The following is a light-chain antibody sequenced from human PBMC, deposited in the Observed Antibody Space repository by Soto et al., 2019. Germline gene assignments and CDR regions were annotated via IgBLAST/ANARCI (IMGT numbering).Light chain of an antibody. V-gene: IGKV1-5*01. J-gene: IGKJ5*01. Sequence: DIQMTQSPSTLSAAVGDRVTITCRASQSIVTWLAWYQHRPGKAPSLLIYDASTLRSGVPSRFSGSGSGTEFTLTISSLQADDFATYYCQQSDTYPLTFGQGTRLEI. CDR1: QSIVTW. CDR3: QQSDTYPLT. CDR2: DAS.